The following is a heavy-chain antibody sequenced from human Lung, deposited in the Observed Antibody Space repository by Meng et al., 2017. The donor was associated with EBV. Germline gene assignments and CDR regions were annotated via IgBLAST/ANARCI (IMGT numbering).Heavy chain of an antibody. V-gene: IGHV6-1*01. CDR1: GDSVSSSSAA. Sequence: VQLHQSCPGLVKPSQTLPPTWVISGDSVSSSSAAWTWIRQSPSRGLEWLGRTYYRSKWYNDYAVFVKSRITINPDTSKNQFSLQLNSVTPEDTAVYYCARGATSVFDLWGRGTLVTVSS. CDR2: TYYRSKWYN. CDR3: ARGATSVFDL. J-gene: IGHJ2*01.